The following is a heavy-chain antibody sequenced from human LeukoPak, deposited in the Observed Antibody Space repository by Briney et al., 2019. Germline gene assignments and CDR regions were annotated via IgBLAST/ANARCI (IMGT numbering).Heavy chain of an antibody. Sequence: PGGSLRLSCAAYGFTFSSYAMHWVRQAPGKGLEWVAVISYDGSNKYYADSVKGRFTISRDNSKNTLYLQMNSLRAEDTAVYYCARDTVPFYYYYYMDVWGKGTTVTVSS. CDR2: ISYDGSNK. D-gene: IGHD6-6*01. CDR1: GFTFSSYA. CDR3: ARDTVPFYYYYYMDV. V-gene: IGHV3-30*01. J-gene: IGHJ6*03.